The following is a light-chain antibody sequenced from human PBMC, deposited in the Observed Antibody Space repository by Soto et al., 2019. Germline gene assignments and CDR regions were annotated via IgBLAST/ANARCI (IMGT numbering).Light chain of an antibody. J-gene: IGKJ1*01. CDR1: QSVSSSF. CDR3: QQYDSSPRT. Sequence: DIVLTQSPGALSLSPGERATLSCRASQSVSSSFLAWYQQKPGQAPRLLIYGASSRATGIPDRFSGSGSGTDFTLTISRLEPEDFAVYYCQQYDSSPRTFGQGTKVAIK. CDR2: GAS. V-gene: IGKV3-20*01.